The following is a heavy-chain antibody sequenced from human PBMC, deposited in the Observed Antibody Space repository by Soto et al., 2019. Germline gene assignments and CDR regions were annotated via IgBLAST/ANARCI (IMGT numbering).Heavy chain of an antibody. CDR3: ARVGGSGWFEY. J-gene: IGHJ5*01. Sequence: GGSLRLSCAASGFTFSSFWMSWVRQSPGKGLEWVANIKQDGGERYYLVSVKGRFTISRDNAKDSLYLQMNSLRAEDTAIYYCARVGGSGWFEYWGQGTPVTVSS. CDR2: IKQDGGER. CDR1: GFTFSSFW. D-gene: IGHD6-19*01. V-gene: IGHV3-7*05.